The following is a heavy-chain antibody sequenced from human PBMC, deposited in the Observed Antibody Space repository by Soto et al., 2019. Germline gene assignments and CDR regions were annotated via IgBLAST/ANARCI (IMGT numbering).Heavy chain of an antibody. CDR2: ISWNSGSI. CDR1: GFTFDDYA. CDR3: AKDHGFGVPPHYGMDV. V-gene: IGHV3-9*01. J-gene: IGHJ6*02. D-gene: IGHD3-3*01. Sequence: EVQLVESGGGLVQPGRSLRLSCAASGFTFDDYAMHWVRQAPGKGLEWVSGISWNSGSIGYADSVKGRFTISRDNAKNSLYLQMNSLRAEDTALYYCAKDHGFGVPPHYGMDVWGQGTTVTVSS.